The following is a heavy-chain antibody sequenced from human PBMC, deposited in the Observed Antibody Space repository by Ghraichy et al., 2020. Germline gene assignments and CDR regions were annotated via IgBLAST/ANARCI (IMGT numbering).Heavy chain of an antibody. J-gene: IGHJ4*02. V-gene: IGHV3-21*01. Sequence: GGSLRLSCAASGFTFSSNSMNWVRQAPGKGLEWVSSISGSSTYKYYADSAKGRFTISRDNAKNSLFLQMNSLRAEDTAVYYCARDLRYGDDWGQGTLVTVSS. CDR2: ISGSSTYK. D-gene: IGHD4-17*01. CDR1: GFTFSSNS. CDR3: ARDLRYGDD.